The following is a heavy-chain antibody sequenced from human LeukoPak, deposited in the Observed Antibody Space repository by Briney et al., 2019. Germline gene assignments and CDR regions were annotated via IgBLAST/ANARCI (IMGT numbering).Heavy chain of an antibody. CDR3: ATFCSGGDCYSFAP. D-gene: IGHD2-15*01. J-gene: IGHJ5*02. Sequence: GGSLRLSCGASGFTFNNYAMTWVRQAPGKGLEWVSTIIGSGGNTDYADSVKGRFTISRDNSKDTLFLQMDSLRVEDTAVYYCATFCSGGDCYSFAPWGQGTLVTVSS. CDR2: IIGSGGNT. CDR1: GFTFNNYA. V-gene: IGHV3-23*01.